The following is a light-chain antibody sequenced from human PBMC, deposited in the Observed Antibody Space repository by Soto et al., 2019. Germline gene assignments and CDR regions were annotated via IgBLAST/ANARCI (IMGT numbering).Light chain of an antibody. CDR2: DAS. CDR3: QQYVNLPFT. Sequence: DVQMTQSPSSLSASVGDRVTITCQASQDISNYLNWYQQKPGKAPKLLIYDASNLETGVPSRFSGSGSGTDFTFTISGLQPEDLATYYCQQYVNLPFTFGPGTKVDIK. CDR1: QDISNY. J-gene: IGKJ3*01. V-gene: IGKV1-33*01.